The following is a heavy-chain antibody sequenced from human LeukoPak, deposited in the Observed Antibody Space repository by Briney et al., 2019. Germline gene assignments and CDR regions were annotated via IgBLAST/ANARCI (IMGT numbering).Heavy chain of an antibody. J-gene: IGHJ5*02. CDR3: ARDRGGTQIWVEFAP. CDR2: IRDSGEP. D-gene: IGHD3-16*01. CDR1: GFNVSNYY. Sequence: GGSLRLSCAGSGFNVSNYYMSWVRQAPGKGLEWVSLIRDSGEPFYADSVRGRFTVSRDNSKNTMYLQMNRLRVEDTAVYFCARDRGGTQIWVEFAPWGQGTLVTVSS. V-gene: IGHV3-66*03.